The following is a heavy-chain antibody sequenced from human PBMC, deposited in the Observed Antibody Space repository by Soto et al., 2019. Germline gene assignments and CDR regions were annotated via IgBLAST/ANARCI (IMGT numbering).Heavy chain of an antibody. CDR2: MNPNSGNT. V-gene: IGHV1-8*01. J-gene: IGHJ4*02. D-gene: IGHD6-19*01. CDR3: ARERSSGWYVDY. CDR1: GYTFTSYD. Sequence: QVQLVQSGAEVKKPGASVKVSCKASGYTFTSYDINWVQQATGQGLEWMGWMNPNSGNTVYAQKFQGRVTMTRNTSVSTAYMELSSLRSEDTAVYYCARERSSGWYVDYWGQGTLVTVSS.